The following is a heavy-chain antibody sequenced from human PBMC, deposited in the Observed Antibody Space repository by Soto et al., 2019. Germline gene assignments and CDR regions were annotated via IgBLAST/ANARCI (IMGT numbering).Heavy chain of an antibody. V-gene: IGHV1-18*01. Sequence: ASVKVSCKASGYTFTSYGISWVRQAPGQGLEWMGWISAYNGNTNYAQKLQGRVTMTTDTSTSTAYMELRSLRSDDTAVYYCARVRMTYYYDSSGYFQFDYWGQGTLVTVSS. J-gene: IGHJ4*02. CDR1: GYTFTSYG. CDR2: ISAYNGNT. D-gene: IGHD3-22*01. CDR3: ARVRMTYYYDSSGYFQFDY.